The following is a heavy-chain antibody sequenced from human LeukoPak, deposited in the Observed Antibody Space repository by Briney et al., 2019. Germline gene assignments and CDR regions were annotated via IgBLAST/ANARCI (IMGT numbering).Heavy chain of an antibody. CDR2: ISYDGSNK. J-gene: IGHJ4*02. CDR1: GFTFSSYG. V-gene: IGHV3-30*18. D-gene: IGHD2-21*02. Sequence: PGGSLRLSCAASGFTFSSYGMHWVRQAPGKGLEWVAVISYDGSNKYYADPVKGRFTISRDNSKNTLYLQMNSLRAEDTAVYYCAKEASPYCGGDCYTFDYWGQGTLVTVSS. CDR3: AKEASPYCGGDCYTFDY.